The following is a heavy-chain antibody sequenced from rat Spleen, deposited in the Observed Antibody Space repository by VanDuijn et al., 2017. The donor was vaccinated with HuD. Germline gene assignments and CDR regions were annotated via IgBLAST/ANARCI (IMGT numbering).Heavy chain of an antibody. J-gene: IGHJ2*01. CDR2: ISPSSGIT. Sequence: EMQLVVFGGGLVQPGRSLKLSCAASGFTFSNYGMHWIHQAPTKGLEWVASISPSSGITYYRDFVKGRFTISRDNAKSTLYLQMDSLRSEDTATYFCATDLRYSTPDYWGQGVMVTVSS. V-gene: IGHV5-19*01. CDR3: ATDLRYSTPDY. CDR1: GFTFSNYG. D-gene: IGHD2-1*01.